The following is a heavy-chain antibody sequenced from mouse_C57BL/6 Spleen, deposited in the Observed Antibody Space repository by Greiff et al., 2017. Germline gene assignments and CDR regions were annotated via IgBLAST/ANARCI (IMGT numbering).Heavy chain of an antibody. J-gene: IGHJ3*01. CDR1: GYTFTGYW. Sequence: QVQLKQSGAELMKPGASVKLSCKAPGYTFTGYWIEWVKQRPGHGLEWIGEILPGSGSTNYNEKLKGKATFTADTSSNTAYMQLSSLTTEDSASDCCARRALYYGFAYWGQGTLVTVSS. D-gene: IGHD1-1*01. CDR3: ARRALYYGFAY. CDR2: ILPGSGST. V-gene: IGHV1-9*01.